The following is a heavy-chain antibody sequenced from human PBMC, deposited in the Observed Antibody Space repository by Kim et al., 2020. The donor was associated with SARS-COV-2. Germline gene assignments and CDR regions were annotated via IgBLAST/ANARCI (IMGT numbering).Heavy chain of an antibody. CDR1: GFTFSSYG. CDR2: ISYDGSNK. J-gene: IGHJ4*02. V-gene: IGHV3-33*05. Sequence: GGSLRLSCAASGFTFSSYGMHWVRQAPGKGLEWVAVISYDGSNKYYADSVKGRFTISRDNSKNTLYLQMNSLRAEDTAVYYCARGLYVWGSYRLLDYWGQGTLVTVSS. D-gene: IGHD3-16*02. CDR3: ARGLYVWGSYRLLDY.